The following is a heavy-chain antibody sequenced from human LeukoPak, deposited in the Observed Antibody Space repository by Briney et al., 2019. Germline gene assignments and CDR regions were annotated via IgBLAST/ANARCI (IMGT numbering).Heavy chain of an antibody. CDR3: ARGGLTTRLLRDAFDI. Sequence: ASVKVSCKTFGYAFTGYYMHWVRQAPGQGLEWMGWVNPNSGDTNYAQKFQGRVTMTRDTSISTAYMELSRLRSDDTAVYYCARGGLTTRLLRDAFDIWGQGTMVTVSS. CDR2: VNPNSGDT. CDR1: GYAFTGYY. J-gene: IGHJ3*02. V-gene: IGHV1-2*02. D-gene: IGHD4-17*01.